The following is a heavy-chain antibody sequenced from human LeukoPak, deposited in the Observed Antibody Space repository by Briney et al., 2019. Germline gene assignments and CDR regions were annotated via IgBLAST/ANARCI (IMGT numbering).Heavy chain of an antibody. J-gene: IGHJ6*02. V-gene: IGHV3-30-3*01. CDR1: GFTFSSYA. D-gene: IGHD6-13*01. CDR3: AKDSVGSSLYGMDV. CDR2: ISYDGSNK. Sequence: GRSLRLSCAASGFTFSSYAMHWVRQAPGKGLEWVAVISYDGSNKYYADSVKGRFTISRDNSKNTLYLQMNSLRAEDTAVYYCAKDSVGSSLYGMDVWGQGTTVTVSS.